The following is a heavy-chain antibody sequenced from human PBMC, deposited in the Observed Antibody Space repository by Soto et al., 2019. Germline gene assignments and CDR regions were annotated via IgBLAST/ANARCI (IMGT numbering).Heavy chain of an antibody. Sequence: PSETLSLTCTVSGGSISSGGYYWSWIRQHPGKGLEWIGYIYYSGSTYYNPSLKSRVTISVDTSKNQFSLKLSSVTAADTAVYYCARDYGSGSLYYYYGMDVWGQGTTVTVSS. D-gene: IGHD3-10*01. V-gene: IGHV4-31*03. CDR2: IYYSGST. CDR3: ARDYGSGSLYYYYGMDV. CDR1: GGSISSGGYY. J-gene: IGHJ6*02.